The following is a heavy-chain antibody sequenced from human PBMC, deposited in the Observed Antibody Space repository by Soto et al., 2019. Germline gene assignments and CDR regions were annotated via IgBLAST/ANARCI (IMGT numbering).Heavy chain of an antibody. CDR2: INVDDST. CDR1: GFTFSAYA. J-gene: IGHJ4*02. CDR3: AKNYYFDH. V-gene: IGHV3-23*01. Sequence: EVQLLESGGGLVQPGESLRLSCAASGFTFSAYAMSWVRQAPGKGLEWVSSINVDDSTYYADSVKGRFTISRDNSKSTVFLEMSSLRVEDTATFYCAKNYYFDHWGQGTQVTVSS.